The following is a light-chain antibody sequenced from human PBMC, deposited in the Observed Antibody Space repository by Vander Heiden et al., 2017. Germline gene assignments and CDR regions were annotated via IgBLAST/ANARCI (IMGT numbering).Light chain of an antibody. CDR2: SDT. CDR3: QSADSSGTYSVV. V-gene: IGLV3-25*03. Sequence: SSDLTQPPPVSVSPGQTAKITCSGAVLARQNAYWYQQKPGQAPLLLIYSDTKRPSGIPERFSGSISGTIVTLTISDVQAEDEADYYCQSADSSGTYSVVFGGGTQLTVL. J-gene: IGLJ2*01. CDR1: VLARQN.